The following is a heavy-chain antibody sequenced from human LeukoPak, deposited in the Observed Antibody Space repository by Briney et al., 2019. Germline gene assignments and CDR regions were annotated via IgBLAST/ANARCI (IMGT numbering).Heavy chain of an antibody. CDR2: ITNNNGKT. CDR1: GFTVSRVA. V-gene: IGHV3-23*01. D-gene: IGHD6-19*01. J-gene: IGHJ4*02. Sequence: GGSLRLSCVASGFTVSRVAMSWVRRVPGKGLEWVASITNNNGKTYSAYSVKGRFTISRDESENTVFLQMNSLRAEDSAVYYCAKDHPSSGWPTFEYWGQGTLVTVSP. CDR3: AKDHPSSGWPTFEY.